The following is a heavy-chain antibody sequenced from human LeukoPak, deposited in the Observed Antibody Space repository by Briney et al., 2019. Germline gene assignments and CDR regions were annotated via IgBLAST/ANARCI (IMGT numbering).Heavy chain of an antibody. J-gene: IGHJ4*02. Sequence: PSETLSLTCAVYGGSFSGYYWSWIRQPPGKGLEWIGEINHSGSTNYNPSLKSRVTISVDTSKNQFSLKQSSVTAGGTAVFYCARVTATNYYDSSGYRYWGQGTLVTVSS. V-gene: IGHV4-34*01. D-gene: IGHD3-22*01. CDR3: ARVTATNYYDSSGYRY. CDR2: INHSGST. CDR1: GGSFSGYY.